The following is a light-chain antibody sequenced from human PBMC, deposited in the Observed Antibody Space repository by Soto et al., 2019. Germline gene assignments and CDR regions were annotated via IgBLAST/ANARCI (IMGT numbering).Light chain of an antibody. J-gene: IGKJ1*01. CDR2: GAS. V-gene: IGKV3-15*01. Sequence: EIVMTQSPATLSLSPGERATLSCRASQSVSSDLAWYHQKPGQAPRLLIYGASTRATGIPARFSGSGSGTEFTLTISSLQSEDFAVYYCQQYNNWWTFGQGSKVDI. CDR1: QSVSSD. CDR3: QQYNNWWT.